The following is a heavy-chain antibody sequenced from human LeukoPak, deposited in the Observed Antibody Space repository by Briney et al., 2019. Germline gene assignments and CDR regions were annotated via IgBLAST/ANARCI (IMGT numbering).Heavy chain of an antibody. CDR2: IYPADSDT. CDR1: EYTFTSYW. Sequence: GESLKISCKASEYTFTSYWIGWVRQMPGKGLEWMGIIYPADSDTRYSPSFQGQVTISADKSISTAYLQWSSLKASDTAMYYCARQIYLGSGDYWGQGTLVTVSS. J-gene: IGHJ4*02. V-gene: IGHV5-51*01. D-gene: IGHD7-27*01. CDR3: ARQIYLGSGDY.